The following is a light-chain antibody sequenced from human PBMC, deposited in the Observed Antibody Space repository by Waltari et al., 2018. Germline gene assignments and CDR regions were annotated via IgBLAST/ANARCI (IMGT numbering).Light chain of an antibody. CDR1: KNDIGTYNF. Sequence: QSALTQPRSVSGSPGQSITISCAGTKNDIGTYNFVSWFQQFPGQAPKLIVSEATKRPSGVSYRFSGSKSGNTASLTISGLQAEDEADYYCCSYAGGSRVIFGGGTKLTVL. CDR3: CSYAGGSRVI. J-gene: IGLJ2*01. V-gene: IGLV2-23*01. CDR2: EAT.